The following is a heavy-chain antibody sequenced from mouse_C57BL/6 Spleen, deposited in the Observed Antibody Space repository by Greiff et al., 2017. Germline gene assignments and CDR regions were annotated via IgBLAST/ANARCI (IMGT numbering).Heavy chain of an antibody. CDR3: TGIGYYGWFAY. J-gene: IGHJ3*01. CDR2: IRLKSDNYAT. V-gene: IGHV6-3*01. D-gene: IGHD2-3*01. CDR1: GFTFSNYW. Sequence: EVMLVESGGGLVQPGGSMKLSCVASGFTFSNYWMNWVRQSPEKGLEWVAQIRLKSDNYATHYAESVKGRFTISRDDSKSSVYLQMNNLRAEDTGIYYCTGIGYYGWFAYWGQGTLVTVSA.